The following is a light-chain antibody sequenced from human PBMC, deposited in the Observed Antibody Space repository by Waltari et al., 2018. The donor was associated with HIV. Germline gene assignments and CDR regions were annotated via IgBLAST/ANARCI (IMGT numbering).Light chain of an antibody. J-gene: IGLJ2*01. CDR3: CAYVGSTTYVI. Sequence: QSALTQPASVSGSPGQSITISCTGTRRDVGGYNLVSWYQQHPGKAPKLMIYEVSKRPSGVSNRFSGSKSGNTASLTISGLQAEDEADYYCCAYVGSTTYVIFGGGTKLTVL. V-gene: IGLV2-23*02. CDR2: EVS. CDR1: RRDVGGYNL.